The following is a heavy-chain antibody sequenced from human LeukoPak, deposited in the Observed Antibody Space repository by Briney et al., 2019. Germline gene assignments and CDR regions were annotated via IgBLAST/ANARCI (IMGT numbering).Heavy chain of an antibody. D-gene: IGHD3-16*02. V-gene: IGHV3-30*02. CDR1: GFTFSSYG. CDR2: IRYDGSNK. CDR3: AKVFHRWGVWGSYRPYYFDY. J-gene: IGHJ4*02. Sequence: PGGSLRLSCAASGFTFSSYGMHWVRQAPGKGLEWVAFIRYDGSNKYYADSAKGRFTISRDNSKNTLYLQMNSLRAEDTAVYYCAKVFHRWGVWGSYRPYYFDYWGQGTLVTVSS.